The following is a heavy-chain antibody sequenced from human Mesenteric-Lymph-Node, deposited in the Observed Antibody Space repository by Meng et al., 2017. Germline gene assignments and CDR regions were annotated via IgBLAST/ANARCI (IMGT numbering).Heavy chain of an antibody. Sequence: GESLKISCAASGFAFRTYAMHWVRQAPGKGLEWVAVMSYDGSRQHYADSVRGRFTISRDNSKNTLFLQMASLGPEDTAVYHCAALTYCSFTSCHHGEFDHWGQGTLVTVSS. CDR2: MSYDGSRQ. CDR1: GFAFRTYA. J-gene: IGHJ4*02. V-gene: IGHV3-30*01. CDR3: AALTYCSFTSCHHGEFDH. D-gene: IGHD2-15*01.